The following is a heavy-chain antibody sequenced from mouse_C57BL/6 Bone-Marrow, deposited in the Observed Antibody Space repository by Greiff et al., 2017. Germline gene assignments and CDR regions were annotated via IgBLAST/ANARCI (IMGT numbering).Heavy chain of an antibody. D-gene: IGHD4-1*01. CDR2: ISSGGDYI. Sequence: EVHLVESGEGLVKPGGSLKLSCAASGFTFSSYAMSWVRQTPEKRLEWVAYISSGGDYIYYADTVKGRFTISRDNARNTLYLQMSSLKSEDTAMYYCTRDGTGHYFDYWGQGTTLTVSS. J-gene: IGHJ2*01. CDR3: TRDGTGHYFDY. CDR1: GFTFSSYA. V-gene: IGHV5-9-1*02.